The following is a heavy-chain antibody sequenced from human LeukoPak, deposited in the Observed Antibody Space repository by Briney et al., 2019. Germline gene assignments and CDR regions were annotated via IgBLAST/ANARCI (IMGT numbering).Heavy chain of an antibody. CDR2: ISSSSSYI. V-gene: IGHV3-21*01. CDR3: ARLTTVVTDNFDY. D-gene: IGHD4-23*01. Sequence: PGGSLRLSCAASGFTLSSYEMNWVRQAPGKGLEWVSSISSSSSYIYYADSVKGRFTISRDNAKNSLYLQMNSLRAEDTAVYYCARLTTVVTDNFDYWGQGTLVTVSS. J-gene: IGHJ4*02. CDR1: GFTLSSYE.